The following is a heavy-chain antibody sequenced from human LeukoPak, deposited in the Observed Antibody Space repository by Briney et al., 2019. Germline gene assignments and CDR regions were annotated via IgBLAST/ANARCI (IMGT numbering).Heavy chain of an antibody. D-gene: IGHD3-10*01. CDR1: GFTFSTYA. Sequence: GGSLRLSCVASGFTFSTYAIHWVRQAPGKGLEWVAVVSKDGNTKYYADSVKGRFTISRDNSKNTLYLQMNSLRAEDTSVYYCARGIQPPKYYGSGSDAFDIWGQGTMVTVSS. J-gene: IGHJ3*02. V-gene: IGHV3-30*04. CDR3: ARGIQPPKYYGSGSDAFDI. CDR2: VSKDGNTK.